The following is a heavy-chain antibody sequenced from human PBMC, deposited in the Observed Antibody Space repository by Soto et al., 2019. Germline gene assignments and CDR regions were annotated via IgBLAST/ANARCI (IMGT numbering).Heavy chain of an antibody. D-gene: IGHD2-21*01. V-gene: IGHV4-4*07. CDR3: ARDIASYAYGEGY. J-gene: IGHJ4*02. Sequence: SETLSLTCTVSGGSINSYWWSWIRQPAGKGLEWIGRVYSSGTTDYNPSLNSRATMSVETSKNQFSLKLSSVTAADTAVYYCARDIASYAYGEGYWGQGIQVTVS. CDR1: GGSINSYW. CDR2: VYSSGTT.